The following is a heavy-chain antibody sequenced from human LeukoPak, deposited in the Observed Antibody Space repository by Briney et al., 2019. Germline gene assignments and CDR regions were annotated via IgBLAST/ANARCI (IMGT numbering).Heavy chain of an antibody. CDR3: ARARRGYSLYYYYMDV. D-gene: IGHD5-18*01. CDR2: MNPNSGNT. Sequence: ASVKVSCKASGYTFTSYDINWVRQATGQGLEWMGWMNPNSGNTGYAQKFQGRVTITRNNSISTAYMELSSLRSEDTAVYYCARARRGYSLYYYYMDVWGKGTTVTVSS. J-gene: IGHJ6*03. V-gene: IGHV1-8*03. CDR1: GYTFTSYD.